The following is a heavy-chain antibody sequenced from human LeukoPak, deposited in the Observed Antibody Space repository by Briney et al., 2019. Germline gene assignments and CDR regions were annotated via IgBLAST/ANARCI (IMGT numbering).Heavy chain of an antibody. CDR3: ARDTYYYGSGSYHNWFDP. CDR2: INPNSGGT. J-gene: IGHJ5*02. V-gene: IGHV1-2*02. D-gene: IGHD3-10*01. CDR1: GYTFTGYY. Sequence: ASVKVFCKASGYTFTGYYMHWVRQAPGQGLEWMGWINPNSGGTDYAQKFQGRVTMTRDTSISTAYMELSRLRSDDTAVYYCARDTYYYGSGSYHNWFDPWGQGTLVTVSS.